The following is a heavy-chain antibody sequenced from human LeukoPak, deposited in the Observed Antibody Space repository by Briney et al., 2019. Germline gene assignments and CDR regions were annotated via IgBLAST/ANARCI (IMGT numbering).Heavy chain of an antibody. CDR1: GFTFSSYA. V-gene: IGHV3-30-3*02. CDR3: AKITGTTWGVFDY. CDR2: TSYDGSNK. J-gene: IGHJ4*02. Sequence: PGRSLRLSCAASGFTFSSYAMHWVRQAPGKGLEWVAVTSYDGSNKYYADSVKGRFTISRDNSKNTLYLQMNSLRAEDTAVYYCAKITGTTWGVFDYWGQGTLVTVSS. D-gene: IGHD1-20*01.